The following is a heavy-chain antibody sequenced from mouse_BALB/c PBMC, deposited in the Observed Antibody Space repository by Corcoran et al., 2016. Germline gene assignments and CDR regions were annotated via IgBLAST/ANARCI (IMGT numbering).Heavy chain of an antibody. Sequence: QVHLQQSGATLMNPGASLKISFNATGYTFSSYWRDWVKQRPGHGLEWIGEILPGSGSHNYNEKIKGKATFTADTSSNTAYMQLSSLTSEDSAVYYCARRTYGYAMYYWGQGTSVTVSS. CDR2: ILPGSGSH. D-gene: IGHD2-2*01. CDR1: GYTFSSYW. V-gene: IGHV1-9*01. J-gene: IGHJ4*01. CDR3: ARRTYGYAMYY.